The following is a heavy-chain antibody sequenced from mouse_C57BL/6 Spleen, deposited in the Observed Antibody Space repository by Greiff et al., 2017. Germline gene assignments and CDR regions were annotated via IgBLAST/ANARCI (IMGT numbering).Heavy chain of an antibody. CDR3: ARVGGLQSPDYAMDY. D-gene: IGHD2-2*01. J-gene: IGHJ4*01. CDR1: GYTFTSYW. Sequence: QVQLQQPGAELVRPGSSVKLSCKASGYTFTSYWMDWVKQRPGQGLEWIGNIYPSDSETHYNQKFKDKATLTVDKSSSTAYMQLSSLTSEDSAIYYCARVGGLQSPDYAMDYWGQGTSVTVSS. V-gene: IGHV1-61*01. CDR2: IYPSDSET.